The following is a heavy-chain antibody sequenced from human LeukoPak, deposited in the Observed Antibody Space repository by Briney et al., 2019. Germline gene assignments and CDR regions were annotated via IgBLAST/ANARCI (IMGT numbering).Heavy chain of an antibody. D-gene: IGHD3-22*01. CDR3: ARQKSYYNSSQLYFDC. CDR1: GGTFSSYA. Sequence: SVKDSFMSSGGTFSSYAINGVGQAPGQGLEWMGKIITIFGRANYAQKFQGRVTITTDESTSTAYMELSSLRSEDTAVYYCARQKSYYNSSQLYFDCCDQGTLVIVSS. J-gene: IGHJ4*02. V-gene: IGHV1-69*05. CDR2: IITIFGRA.